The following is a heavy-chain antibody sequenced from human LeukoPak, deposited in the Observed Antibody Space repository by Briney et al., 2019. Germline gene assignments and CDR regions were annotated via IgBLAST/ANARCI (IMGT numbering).Heavy chain of an antibody. CDR2: ISWDGGST. J-gene: IGHJ6*02. Sequence: GRSLRLSCAASGFTFDDYAMHWVRQAPGKGLEWVSLISWDGGSTYYADSVKGRFTISRDNSKNSLYLQMNSLRAEDTALYYCAKDMGLRFSYYYYYYGMDVWGQGTTVTVSS. D-gene: IGHD5-12*01. CDR1: GFTFDDYA. V-gene: IGHV3-43D*03. CDR3: AKDMGLRFSYYYYYYGMDV.